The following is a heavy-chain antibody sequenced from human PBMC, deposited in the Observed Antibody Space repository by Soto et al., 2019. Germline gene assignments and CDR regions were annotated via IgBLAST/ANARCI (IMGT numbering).Heavy chain of an antibody. J-gene: IGHJ3*02. V-gene: IGHV1-18*01. D-gene: IGHD2-15*01. CDR3: ARDIYGGNCCDAFDI. CDR2: ISPYNGKT. Sequence: QAQLVQSGAEVKKPGASVNISCKASGYTFTNYGFLWVRQAPGHGLEWVGWISPYNGKTEYAQNLQGRVTMTRDKPTSTAYMELRSLRSDDTAVYYCARDIYGGNCCDAFDIWGQGTMVTVSS. CDR1: GYTFTNYG.